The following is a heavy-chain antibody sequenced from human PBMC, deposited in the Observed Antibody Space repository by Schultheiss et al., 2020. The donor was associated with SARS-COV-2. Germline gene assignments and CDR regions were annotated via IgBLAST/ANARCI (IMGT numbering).Heavy chain of an antibody. J-gene: IGHJ6*02. V-gene: IGHV4-59*01. D-gene: IGHD3-16*01. CDR1: GGSFSSYY. Sequence: SQTLSLTCAVYGGSFSSYYWSWIRQPPGKGLEWIGYIYYSGSTNYNPSLKSRVTISVDTSKNQFSLKLSSVTAADTAVYYCARAALYKGYYYGMDVWGQGTTVTVSS. CDR2: IYYSGST. CDR3: ARAALYKGYYYGMDV.